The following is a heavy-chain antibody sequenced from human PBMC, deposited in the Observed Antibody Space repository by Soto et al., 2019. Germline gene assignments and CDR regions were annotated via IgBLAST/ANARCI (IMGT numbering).Heavy chain of an antibody. J-gene: IGHJ4*02. CDR3: AKARRAGGNSAFYFYF. CDR2: ISATGGGT. V-gene: IGHV3-23*01. D-gene: IGHD3-16*01. Sequence: GGSLRLSFAASGFKLSNYAMSWVRQAPGKGLEWVSLISATGGGTYYADSVKVRFTISRDNSHNTLYLQVHSLTAEDTAVYYCAKARRAGGNSAFYFYFWGQGAQVTVSS. CDR1: GFKLSNYA.